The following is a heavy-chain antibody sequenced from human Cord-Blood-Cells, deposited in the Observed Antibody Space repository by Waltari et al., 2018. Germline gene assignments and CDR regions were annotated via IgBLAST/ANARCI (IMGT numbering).Heavy chain of an antibody. V-gene: IGHV3-23*01. CDR3: AKAYYYDSSGFFDY. Sequence: EVQLLESGGGLVQPGGSLRLSCAASGFTFSSYAMSWVRQAPGKGLEWVSAISGSGVSTYYADSVKGRFTISRDNSKNTLYLQMNSLRAEDTVVYYCAKAYYYDSSGFFDYWGQGTLVTVSS. CDR1: GFTFSSYA. D-gene: IGHD3-22*01. J-gene: IGHJ4*02. CDR2: ISGSGVST.